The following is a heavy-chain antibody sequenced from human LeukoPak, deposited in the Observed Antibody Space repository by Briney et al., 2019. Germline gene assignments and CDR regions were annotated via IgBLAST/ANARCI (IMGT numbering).Heavy chain of an antibody. CDR2: IEQDGGEE. Sequence: PGGSLRLSCAASGFDCSRYWMTWFRQAPGKGREGLANIEQDGGEEYYVDSVKGRFTISRDNAKNSLYLQMNSLRVEDTAVYYCARGRYVDWLFDYWGQGTLVTVSS. CDR1: GFDCSRYW. V-gene: IGHV3-7*03. CDR3: ARGRYVDWLFDY. J-gene: IGHJ4*02. D-gene: IGHD3-9*01.